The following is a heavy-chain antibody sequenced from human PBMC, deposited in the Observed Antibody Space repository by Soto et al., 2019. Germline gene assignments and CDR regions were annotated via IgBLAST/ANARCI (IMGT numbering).Heavy chain of an antibody. D-gene: IGHD4-17*01. Sequence: EVQLVESGGGLVQPGGSLRLSCAVSGFTFDEYAMHWVRQAPGKGLEWVSGISWNSGSVGYANSVKGRFTISRDNAKNSLYLQMNSLRAADPALYYCAKDTLYGGNYYYYYMDVWGKGTAVTVSS. CDR2: ISWNSGSV. CDR3: AKDTLYGGNYYYYYMDV. V-gene: IGHV3-9*01. J-gene: IGHJ6*03. CDR1: GFTFDEYA.